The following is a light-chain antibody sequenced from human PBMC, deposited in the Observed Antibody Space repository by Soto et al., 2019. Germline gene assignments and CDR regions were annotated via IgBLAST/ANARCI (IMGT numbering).Light chain of an antibody. CDR2: GAS. CDR1: QSVSSSY. V-gene: IGKV3-20*01. Sequence: EIVLTQGPGTLSLSPGVRATLSCRASQSVSSSYLAWYQQKPGQAPRLLIYGASSRATGIPDRFSGSGSGTDFTLTISRLEPEDFAVYYCQQYGSSPLTFGGGTKVDIK. CDR3: QQYGSSPLT. J-gene: IGKJ4*01.